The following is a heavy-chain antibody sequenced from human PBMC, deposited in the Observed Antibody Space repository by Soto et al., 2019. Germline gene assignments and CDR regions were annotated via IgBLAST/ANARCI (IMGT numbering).Heavy chain of an antibody. V-gene: IGHV3-7*05. CDR2: VKQDGSEI. J-gene: IGHJ4*02. CDR3: ARDPGISSGWYYFDY. CDR1: GFTFSNHW. D-gene: IGHD6-19*01. Sequence: GGSLRLSCSASGFTFSNHWMTWVRQAPGKGLEWVASVKQDGSEIYYGDSVKGRFTISRDNAKNSLFLQLNSLRAEDTAMYYCARDPGISSGWYYFDYWGQGTLVTVSS.